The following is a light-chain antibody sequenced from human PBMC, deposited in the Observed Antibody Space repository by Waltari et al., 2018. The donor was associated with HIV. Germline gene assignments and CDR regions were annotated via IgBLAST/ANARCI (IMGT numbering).Light chain of an antibody. CDR1: QTISSN. V-gene: IGKV3-15*01. CDR3: QQYSHWPLMYN. J-gene: IGKJ2*01. CDR2: AAS. Sequence: EIVMTQSPATLSVSPGERATLSCRASQTISSNLAWYQHKPGQSPRLLIYAASTRATGIPARFSASGSGTGFTLTISSLQSEDFAVYYCQQYSHWPLMYNFGQGTKLEIK.